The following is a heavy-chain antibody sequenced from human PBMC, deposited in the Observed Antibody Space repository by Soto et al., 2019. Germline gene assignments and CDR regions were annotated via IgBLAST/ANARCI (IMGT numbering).Heavy chain of an antibody. CDR1: GYTFTSYG. D-gene: IGHD6-13*01. J-gene: IGHJ6*02. Sequence: QVQLVQSGAEVKKPGASVKVSCKAYGYTFTSYGISWVRQAPGQGLEWMGWISAYNGNTNYAPKLQGRVTMTTDTSTSTAYIELRSLRSDDTAVYYCARLREAAGYYYYYGLDVWGQGTTVTVSS. CDR2: ISAYNGNT. V-gene: IGHV1-18*01. CDR3: ARLREAAGYYYYYGLDV.